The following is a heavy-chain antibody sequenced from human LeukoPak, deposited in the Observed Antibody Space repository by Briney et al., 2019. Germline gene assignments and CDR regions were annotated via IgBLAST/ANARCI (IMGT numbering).Heavy chain of an antibody. CDR1: GFTFSSYS. CDR2: ISSSSSTI. Sequence: GGSLRLSCAASGFTFSSYSMNWVRQAPGKGLEWVSYISSSSSTIYYADSVKGRFTISRDNAKNSLYLQMNSLRAEDTAVYYCASLDCTNGVCYGFDPWGQGTLVTASS. D-gene: IGHD2-8*01. V-gene: IGHV3-48*01. CDR3: ASLDCTNGVCYGFDP. J-gene: IGHJ5*02.